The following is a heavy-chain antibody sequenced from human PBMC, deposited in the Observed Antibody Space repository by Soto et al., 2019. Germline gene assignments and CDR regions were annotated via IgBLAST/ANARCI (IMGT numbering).Heavy chain of an antibody. Sequence: SETLSLTCAVYGGSFSGYYWSWIRQPPGKGLEWIGEINHSGSTNYNPSLKSRVTISVDTSKNQFSLKLSSVTAADTAVYYCARSLDWDYSSGWFAWGQGTLVTVSS. CDR3: ARSLDWDYSSGWFA. D-gene: IGHD6-19*01. V-gene: IGHV4-34*01. J-gene: IGHJ5*02. CDR1: GGSFSGYY. CDR2: INHSGST.